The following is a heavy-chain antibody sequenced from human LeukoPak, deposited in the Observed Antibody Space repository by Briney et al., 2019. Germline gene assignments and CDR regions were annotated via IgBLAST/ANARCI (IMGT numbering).Heavy chain of an antibody. D-gene: IGHD5-12*01. Sequence: PSETLSLTCTFSGGSISSYYWSWIRQPPGKGLEWIGYIYYSGSTNYNPSLKSRITISVDTSKKQSSLKLSSVTAADTAVYYCARVLGSGYDYWGQGTLVTVSS. V-gene: IGHV4-59*01. CDR2: IYYSGST. J-gene: IGHJ4*02. CDR3: ARVLGSGYDY. CDR1: GGSISSYY.